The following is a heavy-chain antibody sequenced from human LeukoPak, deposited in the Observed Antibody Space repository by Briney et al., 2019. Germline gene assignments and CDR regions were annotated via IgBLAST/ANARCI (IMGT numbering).Heavy chain of an antibody. D-gene: IGHD2-15*01. CDR3: AKETVVVVAATPDAFDI. CDR1: GFTFSSYA. V-gene: IGHV3-23*01. J-gene: IGHJ3*02. Sequence: GGSLRLSCAASGFTFSSYAMSWVRQAPGKGLEWVSGISGSGGSTHYAVSVKDRFTISRDNSKNTLYLQMNSLRAEDTAVYYCAKETVVVVAATPDAFDIWGQGTMVTVSS. CDR2: ISGSGGST.